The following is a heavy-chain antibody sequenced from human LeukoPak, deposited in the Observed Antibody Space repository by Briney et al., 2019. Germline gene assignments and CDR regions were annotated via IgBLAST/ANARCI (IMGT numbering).Heavy chain of an antibody. V-gene: IGHV4-31*03. CDR3: ARGAVRNYFDY. CDR2: IYYSGST. Sequence: PSETLSLTCTVSGGSISSGGYYWSWIRQHPGKGPEWIGYIYYSGSTYYNPSLKSRVTISVDTSKNQFSLKLSSVTAADTAVYYCARGAVRNYFDYWGQGTLVTVSS. CDR1: GGSISSGGYY. J-gene: IGHJ4*02. D-gene: IGHD6-19*01.